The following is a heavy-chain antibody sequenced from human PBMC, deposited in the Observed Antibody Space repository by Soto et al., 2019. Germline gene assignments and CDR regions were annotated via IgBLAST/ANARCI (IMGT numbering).Heavy chain of an antibody. J-gene: IGHJ6*02. CDR3: AKDGHNIFFYNYGMDV. D-gene: IGHD3-3*02. CDR1: GFPFSSYG. Sequence: QVQLVESVGGVVQPGRSLRLSCVASGFPFSSYGMFWVRQAPGKGLEWVAGISNDGSQEHYADSVKGRFTISRDNSKNTLFVQMNSLRPEDTAVYYCAKDGHNIFFYNYGMDVWGQGTTVSVSS. V-gene: IGHV3-30*18. CDR2: ISNDGSQE.